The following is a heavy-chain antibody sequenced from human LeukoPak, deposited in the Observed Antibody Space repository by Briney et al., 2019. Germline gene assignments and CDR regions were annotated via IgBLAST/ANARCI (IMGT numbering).Heavy chain of an antibody. CDR1: GFTFSGYA. J-gene: IGHJ4*02. Sequence: GGSLRLSCAASGFTFSGYAMSWVRQAPGKGLEWVSTISGSGGSTYYADSVKGRFTISRDNSKNTLYLQMNSLRAEDTAIYYCAKAPPPFTIFGVAAPYFDYWGQGTLVTVSS. CDR3: AKAPPPFTIFGVAAPYFDY. CDR2: ISGSGGST. D-gene: IGHD3-3*01. V-gene: IGHV3-23*01.